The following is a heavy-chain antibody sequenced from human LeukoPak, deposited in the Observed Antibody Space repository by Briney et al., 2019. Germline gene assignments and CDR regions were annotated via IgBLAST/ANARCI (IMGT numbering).Heavy chain of an antibody. CDR3: ARGPYTDY. Sequence: PGGSLRLSCAASGFTFSSYGMHWVRQAPGKGLDWVSSISSSSSSIYYADSVKGRFTISRDNAKNSLSLQMNSLRAEDTAVYYCARGPYTDYWGQGTLVTVSS. V-gene: IGHV3-21*01. CDR2: ISSSSSSI. D-gene: IGHD4-11*01. CDR1: GFTFSSYG. J-gene: IGHJ4*02.